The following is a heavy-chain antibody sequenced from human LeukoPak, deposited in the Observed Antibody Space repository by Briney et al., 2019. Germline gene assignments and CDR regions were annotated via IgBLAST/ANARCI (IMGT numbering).Heavy chain of an antibody. J-gene: IGHJ5*02. V-gene: IGHV3-7*01. CDR2: IKQDGSEK. Sequence: GGSLRLSCAASGLTFSSYWMSWVRQAPGKGLEWVANIKQDGSEKYYVDSVKGRFTISRDNAKNSLYLQMNSLRAEDTAVYYCARGAVGATDPWGQGTLVTVSS. D-gene: IGHD1-26*01. CDR3: ARGAVGATDP. CDR1: GLTFSSYW.